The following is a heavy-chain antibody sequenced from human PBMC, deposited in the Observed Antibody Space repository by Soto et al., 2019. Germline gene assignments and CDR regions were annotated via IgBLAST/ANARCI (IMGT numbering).Heavy chain of an antibody. V-gene: IGHV5-51*01. J-gene: IGHJ3*02. Sequence: PGESLKISCKGSGYSFTSYWIGWVRQMPGKGLEWMGIIYPGDSDTRYSPSFQGQVTISADKSISTAYLQWSSLKASDTAMYYCARQGHYYDSSGYYYADKDDFDIWGQGTMVTVSS. CDR2: IYPGDSDT. CDR3: ARQGHYYDSSGYYYADKDDFDI. D-gene: IGHD3-22*01. CDR1: GYSFTSYW.